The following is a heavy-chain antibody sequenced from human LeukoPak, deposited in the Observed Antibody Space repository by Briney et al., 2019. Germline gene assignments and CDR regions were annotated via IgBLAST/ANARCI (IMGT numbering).Heavy chain of an antibody. J-gene: IGHJ6*02. CDR1: GFTFSSYA. CDR3: AKVDAVAGATSRGYYYGMDV. V-gene: IGHV3-23*01. Sequence: GGSLRLSCAASGFTFSSYAMSWVRLAPGKGLEWVSAISGSGGSTYYADSVKGRFTISRDNSKNTLYLQMNSLRAEDTAVYYCAKVDAVAGATSRGYYYGMDVWGQGTTVTDSS. D-gene: IGHD1-26*01. CDR2: ISGSGGST.